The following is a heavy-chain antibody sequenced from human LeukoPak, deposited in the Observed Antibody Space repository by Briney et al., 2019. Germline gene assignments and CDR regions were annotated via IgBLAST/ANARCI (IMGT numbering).Heavy chain of an antibody. CDR1: GDSITTYY. D-gene: IGHD6-13*01. V-gene: IGHV4-59*08. Sequence: SETLSLTCTVSGDSITTYYWSWIRQPPGKGLEWIGYLFHSGTHRYNPSLKSRVTISADTSKNQFFLTLNSTTAADTAVYYCARRRGWKQQLVYFDFWGQGTLATVSS. CDR2: LFHSGTH. J-gene: IGHJ4*02. CDR3: ARRRGWKQQLVYFDF.